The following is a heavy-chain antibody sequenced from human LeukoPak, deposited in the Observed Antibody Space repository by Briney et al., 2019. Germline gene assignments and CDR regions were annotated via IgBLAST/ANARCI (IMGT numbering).Heavy chain of an antibody. CDR3: ARNGGNSDFDY. Sequence: SETLSLTCAVSGGSISSSRGNCWTWVRQPPGKGLEWIGEIYHSGTTKYNPSLKSRVTMSLDKSKNQFSLKLSSVTAADTAVYYCARNGGNSDFDYWGQGTLVTVSS. CDR2: IYHSGTT. D-gene: IGHD4-23*01. CDR1: GGSISSSRGNC. V-gene: IGHV4-4*02. J-gene: IGHJ4*02.